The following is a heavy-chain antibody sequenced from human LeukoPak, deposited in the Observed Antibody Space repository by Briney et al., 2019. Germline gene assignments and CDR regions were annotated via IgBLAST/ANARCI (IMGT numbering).Heavy chain of an antibody. V-gene: IGHV3-74*01. CDR3: ARRSSGSPPYYFGY. Sequence: GGSLRLSCAASGLTFSSYCMHWVRQAPGKGLVWVSRINSDGSSTSYADSVKGRFTISRDNAKNTLYLQMNSLRAEDTAVYYCARRSSGSPPYYFGYWGQGTLVTVSS. CDR1: GLTFSSYC. J-gene: IGHJ4*02. CDR2: INSDGSST. D-gene: IGHD1-26*01.